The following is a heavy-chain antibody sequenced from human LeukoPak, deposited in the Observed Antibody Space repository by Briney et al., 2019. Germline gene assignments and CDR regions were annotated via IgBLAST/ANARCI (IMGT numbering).Heavy chain of an antibody. J-gene: IGHJ4*02. Sequence: VASVKVSCKTSGYSFITYYIHWVRQAPGQGPEWLGRINPNGGTTTYAQKFQDRVTMIRDTSTGTVYMELNSLRSEDTAMYYCGRDGGGGSWGDFWGQGTLVTVSS. CDR3: GRDGGGGSWGDF. CDR1: GYSFITYY. D-gene: IGHD2-15*01. V-gene: IGHV1-46*01. CDR2: INPNGGTT.